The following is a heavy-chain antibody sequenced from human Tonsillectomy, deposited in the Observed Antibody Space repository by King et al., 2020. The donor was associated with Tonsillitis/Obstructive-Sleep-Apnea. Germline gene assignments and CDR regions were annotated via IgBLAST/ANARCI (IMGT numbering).Heavy chain of an antibody. CDR1: GFTFSSYA. V-gene: IGHV3-30*04. J-gene: IGHJ6*02. Sequence: VQLVESGGGVVQPGRSLRLSCAASGFTFSSYAMHWVRQAPGKGLEWGSVISYDGSNKYYADSVKGRFTISRDNSKNTLYLQMNSLRAEHTAVYYCARDSRSNYDYYYYGMDFWGQGTTVTVSS. CDR3: ARDSRSNYDYYYYGMDF. D-gene: IGHD4-11*01. CDR2: ISYDGSNK.